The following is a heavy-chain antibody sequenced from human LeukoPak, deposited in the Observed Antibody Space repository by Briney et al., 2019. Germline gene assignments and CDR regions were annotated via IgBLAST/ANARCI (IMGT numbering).Heavy chain of an antibody. Sequence: SETLSLTCTVSGGSISSGSYYWSWIRQPAGKGLEWIGRIYTSGSTNYNPSLKSRVTISVDTFKNQFSLKLSSVTAADTAVYYCARSLYYYDSSGYVDYWGQGTLVTVSS. D-gene: IGHD3-22*01. CDR3: ARSLYYYDSSGYVDY. V-gene: IGHV4-61*02. J-gene: IGHJ4*02. CDR1: GGSISSGSYY. CDR2: IYTSGST.